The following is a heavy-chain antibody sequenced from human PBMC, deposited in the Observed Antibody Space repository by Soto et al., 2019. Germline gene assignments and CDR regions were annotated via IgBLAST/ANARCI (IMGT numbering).Heavy chain of an antibody. CDR3: ATERLAYYFDTSGEDFDY. CDR1: GYTFTSYA. D-gene: IGHD3-22*01. J-gene: IGHJ4*02. CDR2: ISAHNANT. Sequence: GASVKVSCKASGYTFTSYAMHWVRQAPGQRLEWMGWISAHNANTNYAQKFQGRVTMTTDTSTSTAHMELRSLRSDDTAVYYCATERLAYYFDTSGEDFDYWGQGTLVTVSS. V-gene: IGHV1-18*01.